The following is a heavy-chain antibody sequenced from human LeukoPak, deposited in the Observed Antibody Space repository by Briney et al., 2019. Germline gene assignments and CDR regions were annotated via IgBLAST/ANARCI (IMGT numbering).Heavy chain of an antibody. D-gene: IGHD6-19*01. CDR2: INHSGST. CDR1: GGSFSGYY. CDR3: ARGSRYSSGWYLSYNWFDP. V-gene: IGHV4-34*01. Sequence: PSETLSLTCAVYGGSFSGYYWSWIRQPPGKRLEWIGEINHSGSTNYNPSLKSRVTISVDTSKNQFSLKLSSVTAADTAVYYCARGSRYSSGWYLSYNWFDPWGQGTLVTVSS. J-gene: IGHJ5*02.